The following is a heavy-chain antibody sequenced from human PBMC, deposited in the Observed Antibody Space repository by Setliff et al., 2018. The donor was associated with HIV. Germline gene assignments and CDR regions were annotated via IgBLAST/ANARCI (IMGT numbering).Heavy chain of an antibody. V-gene: IGHV1-2*06. CDR1: GDTFTDYY. J-gene: IGHJ6*03. CDR2: INPNSGGT. CDR3: TREGLWFGDRGYFMDV. D-gene: IGHD3-10*01. Sequence: AASVKVSCKASGDTFTDYYFHWLRQAPGQGLEWMGRINPNSGGTNYAQKFRGRVTMTRDTSISTVYMELSSLTSDDTAVYYCTREGLWFGDRGYFMDVWGKGTAVTVSS.